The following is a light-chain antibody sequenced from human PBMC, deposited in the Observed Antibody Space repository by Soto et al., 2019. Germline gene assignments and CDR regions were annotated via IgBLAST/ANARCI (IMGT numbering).Light chain of an antibody. V-gene: IGLV2-11*01. CDR1: SSDVGKYDY. CDR2: DVS. J-gene: IGLJ2*01. CDR3: CSYAGTYTLV. Sequence: QSVLTQPRSVSGSPGQLVTISCTGTSSDVGKYDYVSWYQQHPDKAPKLMIYDVSNRPSRVPDRFSGSKSGNTASLTISGLQAEDEADYYCCSYAGTYTLVFGGGTKVTVL.